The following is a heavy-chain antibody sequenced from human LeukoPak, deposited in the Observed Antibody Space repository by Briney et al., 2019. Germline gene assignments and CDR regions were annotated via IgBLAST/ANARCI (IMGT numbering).Heavy chain of an antibody. CDR3: ARFPGYGDYDWFDP. D-gene: IGHD4-17*01. J-gene: IGHJ5*02. V-gene: IGHV1-8*01. CDR2: MNPNSGNT. Sequence: SSVKVSCKASGYTFTSYDINWVRQATGQGREWMGWMNPNSGNTGYAQKFQGRVTMTRNTSISTAYMELSSLRSEDTAVYYCARFPGYGDYDWFDPWGQGTLVTVSS. CDR1: GYTFTSYD.